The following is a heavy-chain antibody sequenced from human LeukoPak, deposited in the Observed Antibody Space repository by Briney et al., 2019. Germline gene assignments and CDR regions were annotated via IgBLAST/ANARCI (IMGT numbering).Heavy chain of an antibody. Sequence: SGPTLVNPTQTLTLTCTFSGFSLSTSGMCVSWIRQPPGKALEWLARIDWDDDKYYSTSLKTRLTISKDTSKTQVVLTMTNMDPVDTATYYCARATAGSGSMDVWGQGTTVTVSS. D-gene: IGHD3-10*01. CDR2: IDWDDDK. CDR3: ARATAGSGSMDV. V-gene: IGHV2-70*11. CDR1: GFSLSTSGMC. J-gene: IGHJ6*02.